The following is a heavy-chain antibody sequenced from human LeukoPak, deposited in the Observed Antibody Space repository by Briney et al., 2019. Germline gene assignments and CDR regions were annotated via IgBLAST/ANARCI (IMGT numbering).Heavy chain of an antibody. CDR3: ARPDTAMVRGYYFDY. D-gene: IGHD5-18*01. CDR1: GFTFSSYS. Sequence: WGSVSLSCAASGFTFSSYSMNWVRQAPGKGLEWVSSISSSSSYIYYADAVKGRFTISRDNAKNSLYLQMNSLRAEDTAVYYCARPDTAMVRGYYFDYWGRGTLHSVPS. J-gene: IGHJ4*02. CDR2: ISSSSSYI. V-gene: IGHV3-21*01.